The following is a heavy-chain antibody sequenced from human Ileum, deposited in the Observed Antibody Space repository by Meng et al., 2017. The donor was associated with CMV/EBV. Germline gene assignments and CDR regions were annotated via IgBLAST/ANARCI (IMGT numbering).Heavy chain of an antibody. CDR2: INPNTGDT. V-gene: IGHV1-2*02. CDR3: AALGNYFDP. CDR1: GYNFSAYY. Sequence: VSCKASGYNFSAYYMHWVRQAPGQGLEWMGRINPNTGDTKYAQKFQGRVTVTRDRSISTAYMELSGLTSDDTALYYCAALGNYFDPWGQGTLVTVSS. J-gene: IGHJ5*02. D-gene: IGHD1-7*01.